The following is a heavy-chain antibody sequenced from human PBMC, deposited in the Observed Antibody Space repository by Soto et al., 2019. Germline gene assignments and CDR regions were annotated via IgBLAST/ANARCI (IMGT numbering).Heavy chain of an antibody. CDR2: ISAYNGNT. CDR3: ARVSRIVGATTFPFDY. D-gene: IGHD1-26*01. Sequence: ASVKVSCKASGYTFTSYGISWVRQAPGQGLEWMGRISAYNGNTNYAQKLQGRVNMTTDTSTSTTYMELRSLKTDDTAVYYCARVSRIVGATTFPFDYWGQGTLVTV. J-gene: IGHJ4*02. V-gene: IGHV1-18*01. CDR1: GYTFTSYG.